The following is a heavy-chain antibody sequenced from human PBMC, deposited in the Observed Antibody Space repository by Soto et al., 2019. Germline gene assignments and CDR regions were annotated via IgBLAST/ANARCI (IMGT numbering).Heavy chain of an antibody. D-gene: IGHD1-26*01. J-gene: IGHJ4*02. CDR2: ISYDGSNK. CDR3: AKDHEGSCSY. Sequence: QVQLVESGGGVVQPGRSLRLSCAASGFTFSSYGMHWVRQAPGKGLEWVAVISYDGSNKYYADSVKGRFTISRDNSKNTLYLQMNSLRAEDTAVYYCAKDHEGSCSYWGQGTLVTVSS. CDR1: GFTFSSYG. V-gene: IGHV3-30*18.